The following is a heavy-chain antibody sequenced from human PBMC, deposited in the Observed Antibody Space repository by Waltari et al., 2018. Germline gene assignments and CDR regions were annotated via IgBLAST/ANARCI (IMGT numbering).Heavy chain of an antibody. J-gene: IGHJ4*02. Sequence: EVQLVESGGGLVQPGGSLRLSCAASGFHFSSYGMNWVRQAPGKGLEWVSYISSSSSTIYYADSVKGRFTISRDNAKNSLYLQMNSLRAEDTAVYYCARDKYGGAYWGQGTLVTVSS. CDR2: ISSSSSTI. V-gene: IGHV3-48*01. CDR1: GFHFSSYG. D-gene: IGHD4-17*01. CDR3: ARDKYGGAY.